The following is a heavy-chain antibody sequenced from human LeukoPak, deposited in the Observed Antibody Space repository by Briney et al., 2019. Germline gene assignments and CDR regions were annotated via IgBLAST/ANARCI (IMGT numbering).Heavy chain of an antibody. CDR2: IHPEGNEK. J-gene: IGHJ4*02. D-gene: IGHD3-22*01. CDR3: AKEYYHSSGYYYSLDY. V-gene: IGHV3-7*03. Sequence: GGSLRLSCAVSGFSFTNFWMSWVRQAPGMGLEWVANIHPEGNEKYHVESVKGRFTISRDNSKNTLYLQMNSLRAEDTAVYNCAKEYYHSSGYYYSLDYWGQGTRVTVSS. CDR1: GFSFTNFW.